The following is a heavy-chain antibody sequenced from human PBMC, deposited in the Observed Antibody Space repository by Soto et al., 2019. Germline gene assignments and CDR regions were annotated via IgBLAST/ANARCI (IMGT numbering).Heavy chain of an antibody. CDR2: IYAGGST. V-gene: IGHV3-66*01. J-gene: IGHJ4*02. CDR1: GFSVSNND. D-gene: IGHD1-1*01. CDR3: ASGGYWTQIDC. Sequence: EVQVVESGGALVQPGGSLRLSCAASGFSVSNNDMSWVRQAPGKGLEWVSIIYAGGSTYYADSVKDRFTISRDNSKNTLYLQMNSLRAEDTAVYYCASGGYWTQIDCWGQGTPVTVSA.